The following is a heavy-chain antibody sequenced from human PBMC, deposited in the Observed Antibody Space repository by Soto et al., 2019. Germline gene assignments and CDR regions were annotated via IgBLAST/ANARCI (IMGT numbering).Heavy chain of an antibody. J-gene: IGHJ3*02. CDR1: GFTFSDYY. CDR3: ARPRYSSSWYAFDI. Sequence: QVQLVESGGGLVKPGGSLRLSCAASGFTFSDYYMSWIRQAPGKGLEWVSYISGSDNTIYYADSVKGRFTISRDNAKNSLYLQMNSLRAEDTAVYYCARPRYSSSWYAFDIWGQGTMVTVSS. CDR2: ISGSDNTI. V-gene: IGHV3-11*01. D-gene: IGHD6-13*01.